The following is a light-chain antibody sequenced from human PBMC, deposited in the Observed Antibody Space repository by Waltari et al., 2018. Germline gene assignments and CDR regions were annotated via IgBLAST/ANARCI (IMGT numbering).Light chain of an antibody. V-gene: IGLV4-69*01. Sequence: QVVLPQSPSASASLGASVKLTCSLSGDYSVYAIAWHQQRPREGPRYLMKVNGDGRNNNGDGIPERFSGSSSGADRYLIISRLQSEDEADYFCQTWGTGIQVFGGGTRLTVL. J-gene: IGLJ3*02. CDR2: VNGDGRN. CDR1: GDYSVYA. CDR3: QTWGTGIQV.